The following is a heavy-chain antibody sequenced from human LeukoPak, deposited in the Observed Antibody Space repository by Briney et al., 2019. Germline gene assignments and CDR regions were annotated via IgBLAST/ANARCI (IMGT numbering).Heavy chain of an antibody. CDR3: ARDGMSYGHGSSDY. CDR2: IWYDGSNK. Sequence: GGSLRLSCAASGFTFSSYGMHWVRQAPGKGLEWVAVIWYDGSNKYYADSAKGRFTISRDNSKNTLYLQMNSLRAEDTAVYYCARDGMSYGHGSSDYWGQGTLVTVSS. J-gene: IGHJ4*02. CDR1: GFTFSSYG. D-gene: IGHD5-18*01. V-gene: IGHV3-33*01.